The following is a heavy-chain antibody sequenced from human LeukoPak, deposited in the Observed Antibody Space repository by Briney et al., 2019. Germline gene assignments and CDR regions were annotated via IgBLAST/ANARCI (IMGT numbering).Heavy chain of an antibody. CDR3: ARDVGGYYDSSGYYHYFDY. V-gene: IGHV4-59*01. D-gene: IGHD3-22*01. J-gene: IGHJ4*02. CDR2: IYYSGST. CDR1: GGSISSYY. Sequence: SETLSLTCTVSGGSISSYYWSWIRQPPGKGLEWIGYIYYSGSTNYNPSLKSRVTISVDTSKNQLSLKLSSVTAADTAVYYCARDVGGYYDSSGYYHYFDYWGQGTLVTVSS.